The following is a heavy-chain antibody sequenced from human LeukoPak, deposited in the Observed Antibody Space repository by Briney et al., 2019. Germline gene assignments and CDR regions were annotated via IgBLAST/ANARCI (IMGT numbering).Heavy chain of an antibody. CDR3: ARIKKGPDYYYYYMDV. V-gene: IGHV4-4*07. J-gene: IGHJ6*03. CDR2: IYTSGST. Sequence: SETLSLTCTVSGGSISSYYWSWIRQPAGKGLEWIGRIYTSGSTNYNPSLKSRVTMSVDTSKNQFSLKLSSVTAADTAVYYCARIKKGPDYYYYYMDVWGQGTMVTVSS. CDR1: GGSISSYY.